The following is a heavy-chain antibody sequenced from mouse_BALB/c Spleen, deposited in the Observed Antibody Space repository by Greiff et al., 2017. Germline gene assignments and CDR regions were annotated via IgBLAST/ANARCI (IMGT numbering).Heavy chain of an antibody. J-gene: IGHJ4*01. Sequence: EVKLVESGGGLVKPGGSLKLSCAASGFAFSSYDMSWVRQTPEKRLEWVAYISSGGGSTYYPDTVKGRFTISRDNAKNTLYLQMSSLKSEDTAMYYCARHRYDVGYYYAMDYWGQGTSVTVSS. V-gene: IGHV5-12-1*01. CDR3: ARHRYDVGYYYAMDY. CDR2: ISSGGGST. CDR1: GFAFSSYD. D-gene: IGHD2-3*01.